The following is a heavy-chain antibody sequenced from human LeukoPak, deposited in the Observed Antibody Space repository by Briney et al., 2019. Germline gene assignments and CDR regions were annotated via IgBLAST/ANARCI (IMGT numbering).Heavy chain of an antibody. V-gene: IGHV1-18*01. CDR3: ARDYYDSSGYYSHYYYYGVDV. Sequence: ASVKVSCKASGYTFTSYGISWVRQAPGQGLEWMGWISAYSGNTNYAQKLQGRVTMTTDTSTSTAYMELRSLRSDDTAVYYCARDYYDSSGYYSHYYYYGVDVWGQGTTVTVSS. J-gene: IGHJ6*02. CDR1: GYTFTSYG. D-gene: IGHD3-22*01. CDR2: ISAYSGNT.